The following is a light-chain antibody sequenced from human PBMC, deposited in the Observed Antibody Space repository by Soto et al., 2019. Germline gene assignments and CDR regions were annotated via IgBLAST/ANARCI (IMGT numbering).Light chain of an antibody. Sequence: EIVMTQSPATLSVSPGERATLSFRASQSVTTNMAWCQQKPGQAPRLLIYGAFSRATDIPDRFSGSGSGTDFTLTINRLEPEDSAVYYCQQYGSLITFGQGTRLEIK. CDR1: QSVTTN. CDR3: QQYGSLIT. V-gene: IGKV3-20*01. J-gene: IGKJ5*01. CDR2: GAF.